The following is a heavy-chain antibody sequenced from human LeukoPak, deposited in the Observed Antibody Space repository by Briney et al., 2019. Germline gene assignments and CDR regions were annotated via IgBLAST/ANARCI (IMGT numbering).Heavy chain of an antibody. Sequence: GGSLRLSCAASGFTFSSHWMHWVRQAPGKGLVWVSRINSGGSITTYADSAQGRFTISRDNAKNTLYLQMNSLRVEDTAVYYCARDYNWNPPAYWGQGTLVTVSS. D-gene: IGHD1-1*01. CDR3: ARDYNWNPPAY. J-gene: IGHJ4*02. V-gene: IGHV3-74*01. CDR1: GFTFSSHW. CDR2: INSGGSIT.